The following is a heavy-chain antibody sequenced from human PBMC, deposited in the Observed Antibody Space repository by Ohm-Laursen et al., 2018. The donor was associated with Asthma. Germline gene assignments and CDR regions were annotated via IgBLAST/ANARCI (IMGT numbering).Heavy chain of an antibody. V-gene: IGHV3-21*01. CDR3: ARDLPEDYNDGYGGLDY. CDR2: ITGSSSYL. CDR1: GFSLSIYT. D-gene: IGHD3-22*01. Sequence: SLRLSCAASGFSLSIYTMMRVRQAPGKGLEWVSTITGSSSYLDYTDSVKGRFTVSRDNAKNSLYLQMDSLRAEDTAVYYCARDLPEDYNDGYGGLDYWGQGTLVTVSS. J-gene: IGHJ4*02.